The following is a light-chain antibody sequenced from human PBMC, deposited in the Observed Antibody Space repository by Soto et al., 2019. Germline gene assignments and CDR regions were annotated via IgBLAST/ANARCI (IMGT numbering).Light chain of an antibody. J-gene: IGKJ5*01. Sequence: IVMTQSPATLSVSPGERATLSCRASQSIDRKLAWYQQRPGQAPRLLIYGASTRATGIPARFSGSGSGTEFTLTISGLQSEDFATYYCQQSYSTTITFGQGTRLEIK. V-gene: IGKV3-15*01. CDR2: GAS. CDR1: QSIDRK. CDR3: QQSYSTTIT.